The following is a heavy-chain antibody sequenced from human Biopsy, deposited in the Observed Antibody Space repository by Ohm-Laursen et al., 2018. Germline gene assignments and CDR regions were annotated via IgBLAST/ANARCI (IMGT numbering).Heavy chain of an antibody. CDR3: AKDRRTMRVWYFDL. Sequence: LSLTCAASGFTFATYGMSWVRQAPGKGLEWVSGISSTGNSTYYADSVKGRFTISRDSSKNTLYLQLNSLRVEDTALYYCAKDRRTMRVWYFDLWGRGTLVTVSS. CDR2: ISSTGNST. J-gene: IGHJ2*01. CDR1: GFTFATYG. D-gene: IGHD4/OR15-4a*01. V-gene: IGHV3-23*01.